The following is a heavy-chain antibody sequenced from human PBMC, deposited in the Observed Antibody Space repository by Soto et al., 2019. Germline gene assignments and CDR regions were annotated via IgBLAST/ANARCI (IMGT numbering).Heavy chain of an antibody. Sequence: TSETLSLTCTVSGGSIRNYFWTWIRQPAGKGLEWIGRIYSSGNTVYNASLKSRVTMSIDMSKNQFSLKLSSMTAADTAVYYCVRDVESPGISGSWGAFDIWGQGTVVTVS. V-gene: IGHV4-4*07. CDR1: GGSIRNYF. CDR3: VRDVESPGISGSWGAFDI. CDR2: IYSSGNT. J-gene: IGHJ3*02. D-gene: IGHD5-12*01.